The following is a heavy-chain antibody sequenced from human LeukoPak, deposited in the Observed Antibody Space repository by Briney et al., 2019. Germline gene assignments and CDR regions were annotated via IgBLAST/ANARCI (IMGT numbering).Heavy chain of an antibody. CDR3: ARYVVYGSGKYYFGY. D-gene: IGHD3-10*01. Sequence: PSETLSLTCAVYGGSFSSYYWSWIRQPPGKGLEWIASINYSGSTNYNLSPKRRVTTSIDTSEYTFSLKLSSVTAADTARYYYARYVVYGSGKYYFGYWGQGTLVTVSS. J-gene: IGHJ4*02. V-gene: IGHV4-34*01. CDR1: GGSFSSYY. CDR2: INYSGST.